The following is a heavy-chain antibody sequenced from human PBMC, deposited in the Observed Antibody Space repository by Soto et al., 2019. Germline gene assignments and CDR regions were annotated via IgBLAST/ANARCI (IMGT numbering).Heavy chain of an antibody. V-gene: IGHV3-23*01. CDR1: GFTFSSYA. D-gene: IGHD3-22*01. CDR3: AKDRGSCNSSSCDFDY. CDR2: IGDSGGNT. Sequence: PGGSLRLSCAASGFTFSSYAMSWVRQAPGKGLEWVSAIGDSGGNTYYADSVKGRFTISRDNTKNTLDLQMNRLRAEDTALYYCAKDRGSCNSSSCDFDYWGQGTLVTVSS. J-gene: IGHJ4*02.